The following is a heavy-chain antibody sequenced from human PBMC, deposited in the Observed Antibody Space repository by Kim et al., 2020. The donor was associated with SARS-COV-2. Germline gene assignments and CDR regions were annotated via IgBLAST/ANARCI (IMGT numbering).Heavy chain of an antibody. CDR2: INHSGST. V-gene: IGHV4-34*01. CDR1: GGSFSGFH. Sequence: SETLSLTCAVYGGSFSGFHWSWIRQPPGKGLEWIGEINHSGSTNYNPSLKSRVTISVDTSKSQFSLKLNFVTAADTAVYYCARGRAGGVPSPILGIGPHYDYYARDVWGRGTTVTVSS. D-gene: IGHD2-2*02. J-gene: IGHJ6*02. CDR3: ARGRAGGVPSPILGIGPHYDYYARDV.